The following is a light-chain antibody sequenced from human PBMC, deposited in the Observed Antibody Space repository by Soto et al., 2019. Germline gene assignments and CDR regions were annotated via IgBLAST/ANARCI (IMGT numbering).Light chain of an antibody. J-gene: IGKJ1*01. Sequence: EIVMTQSPATLSVSPGERATLSCRASQSVSSNLAWYQQTPGQAPSLLISGASTRATGIPARFSGSGSGTEFTLTISSLQSEDFAVYYCQQYNNWPPWTFGQGTKVDIK. CDR3: QQYNNWPPWT. CDR1: QSVSSN. V-gene: IGKV3-15*01. CDR2: GAS.